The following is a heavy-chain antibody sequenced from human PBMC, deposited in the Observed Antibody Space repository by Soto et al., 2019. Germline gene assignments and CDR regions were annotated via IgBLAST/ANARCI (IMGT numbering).Heavy chain of an antibody. J-gene: IGHJ4*02. CDR1: GFTFSSFS. V-gene: IGHV3-30-3*01. D-gene: IGHD6-19*01. CDR3: ARTTTVAGTPEFDY. CDR2: ISYDGSTK. Sequence: QVQLVESGRGVVQPGRSLRLSCAASGFTFSSFSLHWVRQAPGKGLEWLALISYDGSTKYNADSVKGRFTVSRDNSNNTLYLQLSSLRPEDTAVSYCARTTTVAGTPEFDYWGQGTLVTVSS.